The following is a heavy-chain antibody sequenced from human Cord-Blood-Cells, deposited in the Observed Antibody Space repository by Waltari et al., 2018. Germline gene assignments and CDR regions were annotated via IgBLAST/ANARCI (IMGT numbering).Heavy chain of an antibody. Sequence: QVQLQESGTGLVKPSATPSLTCTVSGYSISSGYYWGWIRQPPGKGLEWIGSIHHSRSTYYNPSLKSRVTISVDTSKNQFSLKLSSVTAADTAVYYCARVLGAAAAGTHDAFDIWGQGTMVTVSS. CDR1: GYSISSGYY. D-gene: IGHD6-13*01. V-gene: IGHV4-38-2*02. CDR3: ARVLGAAAAGTHDAFDI. J-gene: IGHJ3*02. CDR2: IHHSRST.